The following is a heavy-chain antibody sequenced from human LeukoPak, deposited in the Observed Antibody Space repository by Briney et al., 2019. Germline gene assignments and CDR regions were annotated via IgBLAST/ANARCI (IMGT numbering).Heavy chain of an antibody. J-gene: IGHJ4*02. CDR3: ARVSFYYDSSGYIDY. D-gene: IGHD3-22*01. CDR1: GYTFTGYY. V-gene: IGHV1-2*06. Sequence: VKVSCXASGYTFTGYYMHWVRQAPGQGLEWMGRINPNSGGTNYAQKFQGRVTMTRDTAISTAYMELSRMRSDDTAVYYCARVSFYYDSSGYIDYWGQGTLVTVSS. CDR2: INPNSGGT.